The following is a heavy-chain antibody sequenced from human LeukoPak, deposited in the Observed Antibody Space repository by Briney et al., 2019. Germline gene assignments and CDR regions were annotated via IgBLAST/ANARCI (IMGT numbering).Heavy chain of an antibody. CDR3: ARVVWGWDTAMPTPFDY. CDR1: GFTFSSSY. CDR2: IKQDGSEK. V-gene: IGHV3-7*01. Sequence: GGSLRLSCAVSGFTFSSSYMNWVRQAPGKGLEWVANIKQDGSEKYYVDSVKGRFTISRDNAKNSLYLQMNSLRAEDTAAYYCARVVWGWDTAMPTPFDYWGQGTLVTVSS. D-gene: IGHD5-18*01. J-gene: IGHJ4*02.